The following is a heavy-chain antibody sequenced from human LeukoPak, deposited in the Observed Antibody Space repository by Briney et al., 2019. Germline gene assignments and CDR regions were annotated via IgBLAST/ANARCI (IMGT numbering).Heavy chain of an antibody. CDR2: IIPIFGTA. V-gene: IGHV1-69*13. J-gene: IGHJ6*02. CDR3: ATSLEADPYCSSTSCYGSYYYYGMDV. Sequence: GASVKVSCKASGGTFSSYAISWVRQAPGLGLEWMGGIIPIFGTANYAQKFQGRVTITADESTSTAYMELSSLRSEDTAVYYCATSLEADPYCSSTSCYGSYYYYGMDVWGQGTTVTVSS. CDR1: GGTFSSYA. D-gene: IGHD2-2*01.